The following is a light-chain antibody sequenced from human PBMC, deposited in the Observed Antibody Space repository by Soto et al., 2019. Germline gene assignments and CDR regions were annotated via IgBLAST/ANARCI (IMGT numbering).Light chain of an antibody. V-gene: IGKV1-27*01. CDR3: QKYNSAPPWT. CDR2: AAS. CDR1: QGISNY. J-gene: IGKJ1*01. Sequence: SSLSASVGDRVTITCRASQGISNYLAWYQQKPGKVPKLLIYAASTLQSGVPSRFSGSGSGTDFTLTISSLQPEDVATYYCQKYNSAPPWTFGQGTKVDIK.